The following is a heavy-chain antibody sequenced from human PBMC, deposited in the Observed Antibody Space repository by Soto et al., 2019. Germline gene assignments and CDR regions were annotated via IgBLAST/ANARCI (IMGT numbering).Heavy chain of an antibody. V-gene: IGHV1-69*01. CDR2: IIPIFGTA. Sequence: QVQLVQSGAEVKKPGSSVKVSCKASGGTFSSYAISWARQAPGQGLEGMGGIIPIFGTANYAQKFQGRVTITAEESTSTAYMELSSLRSEDTAVYYCARTFDSSSWYGAARDSGMDVWRQGTTVTVSS. CDR3: ARTFDSSSWYGAARDSGMDV. D-gene: IGHD6-13*01. J-gene: IGHJ6*02. CDR1: GGTFSSYA.